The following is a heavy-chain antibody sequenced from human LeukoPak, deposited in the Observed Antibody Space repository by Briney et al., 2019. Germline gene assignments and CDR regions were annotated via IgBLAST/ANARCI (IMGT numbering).Heavy chain of an antibody. CDR2: IYTSGST. J-gene: IGHJ6*02. CDR3: ARVRIAVAGNYYYYYGMDV. V-gene: IGHV4-61*02. D-gene: IGHD6-19*01. CDR1: GGSISSGSYY. Sequence: PSQTLSLTCTVSGGSISSGSYYWSRIRQPAGKGLEWIGRIYTSGSTNYNPSLKSRVTISVDTSKNQFSLKLSSVTAADTAVYYCARVRIAVAGNYYYYYGMDVWGQGTTVTVSS.